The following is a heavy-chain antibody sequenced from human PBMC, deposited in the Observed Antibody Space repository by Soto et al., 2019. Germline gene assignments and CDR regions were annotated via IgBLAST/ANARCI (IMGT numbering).Heavy chain of an antibody. J-gene: IGHJ4*02. CDR3: ARHLYSYGRLHYFDY. CDR2: IYYSGST. CDR1: GGSISSSSYY. V-gene: IGHV4-39*01. Sequence: PSETLSLTCTVSGGSISSSSYYWGWIRQPPGKGLEWIGSIYYSGSTYYNPSLKSRVTISVDTSKNQFSLKLSSVTAADTAVYYCARHLYSYGRLHYFDYWGQGTLVTVSS. D-gene: IGHD5-18*01.